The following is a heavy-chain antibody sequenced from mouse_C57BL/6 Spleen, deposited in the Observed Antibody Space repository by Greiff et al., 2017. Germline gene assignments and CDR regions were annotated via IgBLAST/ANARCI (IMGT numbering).Heavy chain of an antibody. V-gene: IGHV7-3*01. Sequence: DVKLVESGGGLVQPGGSLSLSCAASGFTFTDYYMSWVRQPPGKALEWLGFIRNKANGYTTEYSASVKGRFTISRDNSQSILYLQMNALRAEDSATYCCARYISYGSPWYFDVWGTGTTVTVSS. J-gene: IGHJ1*03. CDR2: IRNKANGYTT. CDR3: ARYISYGSPWYFDV. D-gene: IGHD1-1*01. CDR1: GFTFTDYY.